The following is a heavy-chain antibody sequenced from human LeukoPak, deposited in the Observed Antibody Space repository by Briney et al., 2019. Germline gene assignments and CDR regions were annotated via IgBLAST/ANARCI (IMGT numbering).Heavy chain of an antibody. CDR3: ARGVYNHFDY. CDR2: IYYSGGT. Sequence: SETLSLTCTVSGGSISSGGYYWSWLRPHPGKGLEWIGYIYYSGGTYYNPSLKSRVTISVDTSKNQFALKLSSVTAADTALYYCARGVYNHFDYWGQGTLVTVSS. D-gene: IGHD5/OR15-5a*01. V-gene: IGHV4-31*03. J-gene: IGHJ4*02. CDR1: GGSISSGGYY.